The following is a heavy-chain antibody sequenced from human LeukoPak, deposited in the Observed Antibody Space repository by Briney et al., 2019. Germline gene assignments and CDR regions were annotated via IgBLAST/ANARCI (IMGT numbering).Heavy chain of an antibody. J-gene: IGHJ6*02. CDR2: ISSSGSTI. CDR3: ARDKSAFCSGGTCYPDV. CDR1: GFTFSSYE. V-gene: IGHV3-48*03. D-gene: IGHD2-15*01. Sequence: VGSLRLSCAASGFTFSSYEMNWVRQAPGKGLEWASYISSSGSTIYYADSVKGRFAISTDNAKNSMYLQMNSLRDEDTAVYYCARDKSAFCSGGTCYPDVWVQGTTGTVSS.